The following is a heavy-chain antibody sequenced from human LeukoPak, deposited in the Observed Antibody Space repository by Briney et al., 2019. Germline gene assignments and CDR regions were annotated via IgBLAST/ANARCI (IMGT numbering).Heavy chain of an antibody. CDR1: GFTFSSCS. J-gene: IGHJ6*03. D-gene: IGHD4-23*01. CDR2: ISSSSSYI. V-gene: IGHV3-21*05. Sequence: GGSLRLSCAASGFTFSSCSMNWVRQAPGKGLEWVSYISSSSSYIYYADSVKGRFTISRDNAKNSLYLQMNSLRAEDTAVYYCARGGGGNPRYYYYYMDVWGKGTTVTVSS. CDR3: ARGGGGNPRYYYYYMDV.